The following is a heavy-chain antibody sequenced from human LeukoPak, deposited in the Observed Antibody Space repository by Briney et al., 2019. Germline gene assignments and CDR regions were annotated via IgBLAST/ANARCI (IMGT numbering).Heavy chain of an antibody. CDR2: INHSGST. CDR1: GGSFSKYF. Sequence: SETLSLTCAVYGGSFSKYFWTWIRQPPGKGLEWIGEINHSGSTNYNPSLKSRVTISVDTSKNQFSLKLSSVTAADTAVYYCARDGTSEEVVVPAAMEDYFDYWGQGTLVTVSS. J-gene: IGHJ4*02. CDR3: ARDGTSEEVVVPAAMEDYFDY. D-gene: IGHD2-2*01. V-gene: IGHV4-34*01.